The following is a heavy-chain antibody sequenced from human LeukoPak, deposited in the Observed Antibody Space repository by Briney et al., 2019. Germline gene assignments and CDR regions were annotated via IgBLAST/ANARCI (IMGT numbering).Heavy chain of an antibody. Sequence: ASVKVSCKASGYTFNNDDINWVRQATGRGLEWMGWMNPNSGNTGYAQKFQGRDTMTRNTSINTAYMELSSLRPEDTAIYYCATFIVGVKFDPWGQGTLVTVSS. CDR2: MNPNSGNT. J-gene: IGHJ5*02. CDR3: ATFIVGVKFDP. CDR1: GYTFNNDD. V-gene: IGHV1-8*01. D-gene: IGHD1-26*01.